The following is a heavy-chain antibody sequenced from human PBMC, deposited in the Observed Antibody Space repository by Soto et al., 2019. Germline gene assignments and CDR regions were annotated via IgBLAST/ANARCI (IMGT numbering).Heavy chain of an antibody. CDR1: GYTFASDA. CDR3: ASGPPPPDY. J-gene: IGHJ4*02. Sequence: QVQLVQSGAEVKKPGASVKVSCKASGYTFASDAISWMRQAPGQGLEWMVWIIAYNGNTNYAQRLQGRVTMTTDTPTSTAYMELRSLRSDDTAVYYCASGPPPPDYWGQGTLVTVSS. CDR2: IIAYNGNT. V-gene: IGHV1-18*01.